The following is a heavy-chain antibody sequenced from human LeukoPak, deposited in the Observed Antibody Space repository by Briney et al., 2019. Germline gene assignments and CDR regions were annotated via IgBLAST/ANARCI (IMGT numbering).Heavy chain of an antibody. D-gene: IGHD3-3*01. Sequence: GGSLRLSCAASGFTFSSYGMHWVRQAPGKGLEWVAFIRYDGSNKYYADSVKGRFTISRDNSKNTLYLQMNSLRAEDTAVYYCAKEITIFGVVISPYYMDVWGKGTTVTVSS. CDR3: AKEITIFGVVISPYYMDV. CDR1: GFTFSSYG. V-gene: IGHV3-30*02. J-gene: IGHJ6*03. CDR2: IRYDGSNK.